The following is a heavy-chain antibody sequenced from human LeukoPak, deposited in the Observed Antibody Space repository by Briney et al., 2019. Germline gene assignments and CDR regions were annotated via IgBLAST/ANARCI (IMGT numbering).Heavy chain of an antibody. V-gene: IGHV1-69*04. CDR1: GGTFSSYA. CDR2: IIPILGIA. D-gene: IGHD4-11*01. CDR3: ARVEVRSYYYYGMDV. J-gene: IGHJ6*02. Sequence: GSSVKVSCKASGGTFSSYAFSWVGQAPGQGLEWMGRIIPILGIANYAQKFQGRVTITADKSTSTAYMELSRLRSEDTAVYYCARVEVRSYYYYGMDVWGQGTTVTVSS.